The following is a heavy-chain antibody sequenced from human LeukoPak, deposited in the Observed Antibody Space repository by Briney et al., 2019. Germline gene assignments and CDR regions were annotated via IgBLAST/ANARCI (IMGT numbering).Heavy chain of an antibody. CDR3: ARDGSVIVVASDY. V-gene: IGHV3-21*01. D-gene: IGHD3-22*01. CDR1: GFTFSSHS. J-gene: IGHJ4*02. CDR2: ISRSSSYI. Sequence: GGSLRLSCAASGFTFSSHSMIWVRQAPGKGLEWVSSISRSSSYIYYADSVKGRFTISRDNAKNSLYLQMNSLRAEDTAVYYCARDGSVIVVASDYWGQGTLVTVSS.